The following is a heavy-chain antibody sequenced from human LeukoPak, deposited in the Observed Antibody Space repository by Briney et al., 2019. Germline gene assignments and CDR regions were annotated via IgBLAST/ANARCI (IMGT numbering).Heavy chain of an antibody. V-gene: IGHV3-23*01. CDR3: ARDPYSGSYGNYYYYFMDV. D-gene: IGHD1-26*01. J-gene: IGHJ6*03. CDR1: GFTFSSYA. CDR2: VSGSGGST. Sequence: GGSLRLSCAASGFTFSSYAMSWVRQAPGKGLEWVSGVSGSGGSTVYTDSVKGRFTISRDNSKNTLYLQMNSLRAEDTAAYYCARDPYSGSYGNYYYYFMDVWGKGTTVTISS.